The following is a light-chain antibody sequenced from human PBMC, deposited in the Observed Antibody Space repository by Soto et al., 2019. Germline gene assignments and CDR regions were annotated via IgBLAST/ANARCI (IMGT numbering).Light chain of an antibody. CDR1: QSVSSN. Sequence: EIVMTQSPATLSVSPGERATLSCRARQSVSSNLAWYQQKPGQAPRLLIYGASTRATGIAARFSGSGSGTEFTLTISSLQSEDFAVYYCQQYNNWPWTFGQGTKVDIK. V-gene: IGKV3-15*01. J-gene: IGKJ1*01. CDR3: QQYNNWPWT. CDR2: GAS.